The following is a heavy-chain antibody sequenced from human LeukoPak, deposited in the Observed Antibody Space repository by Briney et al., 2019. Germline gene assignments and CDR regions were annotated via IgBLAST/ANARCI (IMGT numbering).Heavy chain of an antibody. CDR1: GFTFSSYS. J-gene: IGHJ4*02. V-gene: IGHV3-21*01. CDR2: ISSSSSYI. CDR3: ARDHDFWSGEFDY. D-gene: IGHD3-3*01. Sequence: GGSLRLSCAASGFTFSSYSMNWVRQAPGKGLEWVSSISSSSSYIYYADSVNGRFTISRDNAKNSLYLQMNSLRAEDTAVYYCARDHDFWSGEFDYWGQGTLVTVSS.